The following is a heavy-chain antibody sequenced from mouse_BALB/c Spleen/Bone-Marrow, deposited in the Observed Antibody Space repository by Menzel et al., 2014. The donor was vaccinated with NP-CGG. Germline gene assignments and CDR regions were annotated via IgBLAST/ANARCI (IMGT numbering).Heavy chain of an antibody. CDR1: GYSFTGYF. CDR2: INPYNGDT. J-gene: IGHJ2*01. D-gene: IGHD2-1*01. Sequence: EVQLVESGPELVKPGASVKISCKASGYSFTGYFMNWVKQSHGKSLEWIGRINPYNGDTFYNQKFKGKATLTVDKSSSTAHMELLSLTSEDSVVYYCGREIYYGNHDYWGQGTTLTVSS. CDR3: GREIYYGNHDY. V-gene: IGHV1-37*01.